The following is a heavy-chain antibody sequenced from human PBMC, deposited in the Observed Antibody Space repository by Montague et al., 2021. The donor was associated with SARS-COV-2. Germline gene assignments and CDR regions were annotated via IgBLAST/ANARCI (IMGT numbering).Heavy chain of an antibody. CDR2: ISYDGSSK. CDR3: ARDLTYYDILTGYVSYTDYYYYYGMDV. CDR1: GFTFSSYA. D-gene: IGHD3-9*01. J-gene: IGHJ6*02. V-gene: IGHV3-30-3*01. Sequence: SLRLSCAASGFTFSSYALHWVRQAPGKGLEWVAVISYDGSSKYYADSVKGRFTISRDNSKNTLYLQMNSLRAEDTAVYYCARDLTYYDILTGYVSYTDYYYYYGMDVWGQGTTVTVSS.